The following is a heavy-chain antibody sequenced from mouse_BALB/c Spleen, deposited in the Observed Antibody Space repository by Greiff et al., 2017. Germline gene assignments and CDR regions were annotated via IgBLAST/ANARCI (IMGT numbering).Heavy chain of an antibody. CDR3: VRQGLYDYAWFAY. Sequence: EVKLVESGGGLVQPKGSLKLSCAASGFTFNTYAMNWVRQAPGKGLEWVARIRSKSNNYATYYADSVKDRFTISRDDSQSMLYLQMNNLKTEDTAMYYCVRQGLYDYAWFAYWGQGTLVTVSA. CDR1: GFTFNTYA. J-gene: IGHJ3*01. CDR2: IRSKSNNYAT. D-gene: IGHD2-4*01. V-gene: IGHV10-1*02.